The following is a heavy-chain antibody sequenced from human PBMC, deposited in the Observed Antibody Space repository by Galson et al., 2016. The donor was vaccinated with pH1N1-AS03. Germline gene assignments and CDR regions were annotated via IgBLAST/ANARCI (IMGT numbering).Heavy chain of an antibody. V-gene: IGHV3-7*03. D-gene: IGHD4/OR15-4a*01. CDR3: VRNDYENVDLQGFYFDY. CDR2: IKQDGSEK. J-gene: IGHJ4*02. CDR1: GFTFSTLW. Sequence: SLRLSCAASGFTFSTLWMTWVRQAPGKGLEWVANIKQDGSEKYYVDSVKGRFTISRDNAKNTLYLQMNSLRAEDTAVYYCVRNDYENVDLQGFYFDYWGQGTLVTVSS.